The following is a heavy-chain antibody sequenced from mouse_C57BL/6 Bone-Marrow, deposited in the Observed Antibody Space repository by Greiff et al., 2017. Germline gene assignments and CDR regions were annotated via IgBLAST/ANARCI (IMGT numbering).Heavy chain of an antibody. J-gene: IGHJ4*01. CDR1: GFSFNTYA. Sequence: EVQRVESGGGLVQPKGSLKLSCAASGFSFNTYAMNWVRQAPGKGLEWVARIRSKSNNYATYYADSVKDRFTISRDDSESMLYLQMNNLKTEDTAMYYCVTPVTGAMDYWGQGTSVTVSS. CDR3: VTPVTGAMDY. V-gene: IGHV10-1*01. CDR2: IRSKSNNYAT. D-gene: IGHD2-12*01.